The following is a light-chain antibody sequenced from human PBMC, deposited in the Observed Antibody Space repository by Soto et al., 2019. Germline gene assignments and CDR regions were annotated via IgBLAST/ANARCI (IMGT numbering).Light chain of an antibody. Sequence: QSALTQPASVSGSPGQSITISCTGTSSDVGGYKYVSWYQQHPGKAPKLMIYDVSNRPSGVSNRFSGSKSGNTASLTISGLQAEDEADYHCSSYTSSSRCVFGGGTKLTVL. CDR1: SSDVGGYKY. CDR2: DVS. V-gene: IGLV2-14*01. CDR3: SSYTSSSRCV. J-gene: IGLJ3*02.